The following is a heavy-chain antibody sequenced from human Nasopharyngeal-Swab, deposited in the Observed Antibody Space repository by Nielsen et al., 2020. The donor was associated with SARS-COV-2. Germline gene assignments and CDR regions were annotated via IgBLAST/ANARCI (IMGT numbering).Heavy chain of an antibody. V-gene: IGHV3-23*01. CDR3: AKDAIVVVPAAPMGWFDP. CDR1: GFTFSSYG. CDR2: ISGSGGST. J-gene: IGHJ5*02. D-gene: IGHD2-2*01. Sequence: GGSLRLSCAASGFTFSSYGMSWVRQAPGKGLEWVSAISGSGGSTYYADSVKGRFTISRDNSKNTLYLQMNSLRAEDTAVYYFAKDAIVVVPAAPMGWFDPWGQGTLVTVSS.